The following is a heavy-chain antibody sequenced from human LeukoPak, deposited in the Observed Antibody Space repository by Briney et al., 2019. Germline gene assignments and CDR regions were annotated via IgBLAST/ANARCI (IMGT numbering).Heavy chain of an antibody. V-gene: IGHV4-39*07. CDR3: ASSHETYYAFDI. Sequence: PSETLSLTCTVSGGSISSSSYYWGWLRQPPGKGLEWIGSIYYSGSTYYNPSLKSRVTISVDTSKNQFSLKLSSVTAADTAVYYCASSHETYYAFDIWGQGTMVTVSS. J-gene: IGHJ3*02. CDR1: GGSISSSSYY. D-gene: IGHD3-10*01. CDR2: IYYSGST.